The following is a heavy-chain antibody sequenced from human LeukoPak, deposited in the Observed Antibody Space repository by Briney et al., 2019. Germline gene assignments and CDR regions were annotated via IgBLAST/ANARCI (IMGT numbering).Heavy chain of an antibody. V-gene: IGHV1-24*01. J-gene: IGHJ4*02. CDR2: FDPEDGET. Sequence: ASVKVSCKASGYTFTGYYIHWVRQAPGKGLEWMGGFDPEDGETIYAQKFQGRVTMTEDTSTDTTYMELSSLRSEDTAVYYCATGGAYYGSGSPYYFDYWGQGTLVTVSS. CDR1: GYTFTGYY. CDR3: ATGGAYYGSGSPYYFDY. D-gene: IGHD3-10*01.